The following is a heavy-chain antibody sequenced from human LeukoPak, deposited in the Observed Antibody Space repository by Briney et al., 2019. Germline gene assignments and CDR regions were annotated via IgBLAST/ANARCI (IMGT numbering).Heavy chain of an antibody. CDR3: ARSTLHSSSDFDY. Sequence: GGSLRLSCAASGFAFSSYSMNWVRQAPGKGLEWLSYISSSSSTIYYTDSVKGRFTISRDNAKNSLYLQMNSLRAEDTAVYYCARSTLHSSSDFDYWGQGTLVTVSS. V-gene: IGHV3-48*01. CDR1: GFAFSSYS. CDR2: ISSSSSTI. D-gene: IGHD6-6*01. J-gene: IGHJ4*02.